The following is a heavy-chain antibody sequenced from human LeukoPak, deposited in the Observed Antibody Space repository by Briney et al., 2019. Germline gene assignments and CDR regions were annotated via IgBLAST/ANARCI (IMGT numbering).Heavy chain of an antibody. J-gene: IGHJ4*02. Sequence: ASVKVSCKASGYSFTSYGIYWVRQAPGQGLEWMGWTSTFNSRTHTARNFQGRVTMTTDTSTTTAYLEVSGLTSNDKAVYYCAREALNSGAWIYWGQGSLVIVSS. D-gene: IGHD6-25*01. CDR1: GYSFTSYG. CDR3: AREALNSGAWIY. V-gene: IGHV1-18*01. CDR2: TSTFNSRT.